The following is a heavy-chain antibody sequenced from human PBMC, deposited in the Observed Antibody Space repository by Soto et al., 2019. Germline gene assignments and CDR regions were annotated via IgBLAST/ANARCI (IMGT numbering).Heavy chain of an antibody. D-gene: IGHD6-6*01. CDR3: AKDLYAVSSSYYGMDV. V-gene: IGHV3-30*18. Sequence: GESLKISCAASGFTFSSYGMHWVRQAPGKGLEWVAVISYDGSNKYYADSVKGRFTISRDNSKNTLYLQMNSLRAEDTAVYYCAKDLYAVSSSYYGMDVWGQGTTVTVSS. CDR1: GFTFSSYG. J-gene: IGHJ6*02. CDR2: ISYDGSNK.